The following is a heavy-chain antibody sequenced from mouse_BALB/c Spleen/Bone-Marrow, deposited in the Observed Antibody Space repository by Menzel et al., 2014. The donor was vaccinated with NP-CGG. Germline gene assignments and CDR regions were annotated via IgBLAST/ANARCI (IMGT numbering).Heavy chain of an antibody. J-gene: IGHJ4*01. CDR1: GFSLTSYG. CDR3: ARVGNYAYAMDY. Sequence: QVQLKESGPGLVAPSQSLSITCTVSGFSLTSYGVHWVRQPPGKGLEWLGVIGSGGSTNYNSALMSRMSISKDNSKTQVFLKMNSLQTADTATYYCARVGNYAYAMDYWGQGTTVTVSS. V-gene: IGHV2-9*02. D-gene: IGHD2-1*01. CDR2: IGSGGST.